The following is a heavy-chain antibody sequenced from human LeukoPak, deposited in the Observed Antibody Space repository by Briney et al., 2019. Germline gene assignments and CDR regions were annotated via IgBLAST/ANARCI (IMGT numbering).Heavy chain of an antibody. CDR1: GFTFSSSE. D-gene: IGHD2-21*02. CDR2: ITSSGTTL. J-gene: IGHJ4*02. CDR3: ARLDYIVVVTAAGYFDY. V-gene: IGHV3-48*03. Sequence: GGSLRLSCAASGFTFSSSEMTWVRQAPGKGLEWVSYITSSGTTLYYADSVKGRFTISRDNAKNSLYLQMNSLRAEDTAVYYCARLDYIVVVTAAGYFDYWGQGTLVTVSS.